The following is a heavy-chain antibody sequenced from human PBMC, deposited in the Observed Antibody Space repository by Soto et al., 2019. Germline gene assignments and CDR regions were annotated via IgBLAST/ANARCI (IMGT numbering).Heavy chain of an antibody. J-gene: IGHJ5*02. CDR2: IKQDGSEK. CDR3: ARAATGEGAGYQLPPRWFEP. D-gene: IGHD2-2*01. V-gene: IGHV3-7*01. Sequence: GSLRLSWPAPEFTLSGYWMSGARQAPGKGLEWVANIKQDGSEKYYVDSVKGRFTISRDNAKNSLYLQMNSLRAEDTAVYYCARAATGEGAGYQLPPRWFEPWGQGT. CDR1: EFTLSGYW.